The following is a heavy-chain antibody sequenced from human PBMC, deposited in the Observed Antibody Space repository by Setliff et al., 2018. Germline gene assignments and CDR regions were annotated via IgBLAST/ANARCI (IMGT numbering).Heavy chain of an antibody. V-gene: IGHV3-23*01. J-gene: IGHJ5*02. CDR2: IGASGDRT. D-gene: IGHD4-17*01. CDR3: ARDPNGDYVGAFDP. Sequence: PGESLTISCVATPFTFSKYAITWVRQAPGKGLVWVSSIGASGDRTYYADSVKGRFTISRDNSRNSLYLQMNSLRVEDTASYYCARDPNGDYVGAFDPWGQGILVTVSS. CDR1: PFTFSKYA.